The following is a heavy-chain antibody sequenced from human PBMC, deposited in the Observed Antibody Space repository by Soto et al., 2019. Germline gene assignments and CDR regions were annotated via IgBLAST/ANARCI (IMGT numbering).Heavy chain of an antibody. Sequence: EVQLVESGGGLVQPGRSLRLSCAASGFTFDDYAMHWVRQAPGKGLEWVSGISWNSGSIGYADSVKGRFTISRDNAKNSLYLQMNSLRAEDTALYYCAKDGGSGWYGGDLGDYWGQGTLVTVSS. D-gene: IGHD6-19*01. CDR1: GFTFDDYA. V-gene: IGHV3-9*01. J-gene: IGHJ4*02. CDR3: AKDGGSGWYGGDLGDY. CDR2: ISWNSGSI.